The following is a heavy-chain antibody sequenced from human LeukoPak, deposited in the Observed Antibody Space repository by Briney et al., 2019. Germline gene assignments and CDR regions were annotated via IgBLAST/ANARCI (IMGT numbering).Heavy chain of an antibody. CDR1: GGSISSSSYY. CDR2: IYYSGST. Sequence: SETLSLTCTVSGGSISSSSYYWGWIRQPPGKGLEWIGSIYYSGSTYYNPSLKSRVTISVDTSKNQFSLKLSSVTAADTAVYYCARRRGVAGWGYWGQGTLVTVSS. J-gene: IGHJ4*02. D-gene: IGHD6-19*01. V-gene: IGHV4-39*07. CDR3: ARRRGVAGWGY.